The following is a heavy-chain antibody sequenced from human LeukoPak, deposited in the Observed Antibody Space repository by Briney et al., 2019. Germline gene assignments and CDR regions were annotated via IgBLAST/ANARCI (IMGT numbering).Heavy chain of an antibody. J-gene: IGHJ4*02. CDR2: ISGSGGST. CDR3: AKGDGGSYYPGGFDY. D-gene: IGHD1-26*01. CDR1: GFTFSISA. V-gene: IGHV3-23*01. Sequence: GRSRRLSCAPSGFTFSISAMSWVRLAPGEWLEWVSGISGSGGSTYYEDSLKRRSTISRDNSKNTLYLQMNSLRAEDTAVYYCAKGDGGSYYPGGFDYWGQGTLVTVSS.